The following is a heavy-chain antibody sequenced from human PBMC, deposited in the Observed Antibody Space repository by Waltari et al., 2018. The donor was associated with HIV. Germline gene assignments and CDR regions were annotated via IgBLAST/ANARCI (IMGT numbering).Heavy chain of an antibody. D-gene: IGHD5-12*01. Sequence: QVQLVESGGGVVQPGRSLRLSCAASGFTFRSYGMHWVRQAPGKGLEWVALIWYDASNKYYADSVKGRFTISRDNSKNTLYLQMNSLRAEDTAVYYCAREGNVDIVATMDYYGMDVWGQGTTVTVSS. J-gene: IGHJ6*02. CDR1: GFTFRSYG. V-gene: IGHV3-33*08. CDR2: IWYDASNK. CDR3: AREGNVDIVATMDYYGMDV.